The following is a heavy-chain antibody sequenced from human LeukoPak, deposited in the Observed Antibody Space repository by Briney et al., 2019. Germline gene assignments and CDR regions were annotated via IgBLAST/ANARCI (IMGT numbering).Heavy chain of an antibody. J-gene: IGHJ5*02. D-gene: IGHD3/OR15-3a*01. V-gene: IGHV3-21*04. Sequence: GGSLRLSCAVSGFTFSTHNMNWVRQAPRKGLGWVSSISSTGSDINYADSVKGRFTISRDNAKNSLYLEMNSLRAEDTSLYYCVKGTGPFLWPNWFDPWGQGTRVTVSS. CDR2: ISSTGSDI. CDR1: GFTFSTHN. CDR3: VKGTGPFLWPNWFDP.